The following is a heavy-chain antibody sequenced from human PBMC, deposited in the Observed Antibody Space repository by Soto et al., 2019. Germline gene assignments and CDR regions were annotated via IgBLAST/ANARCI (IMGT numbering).Heavy chain of an antibody. Sequence: EVQLVESGGGLVQPGGSLRISCVTSGFTFNNYWMSWVRQAPGKGLEWVANIKKDGSEIYYVDSVKGRFTISRDNAKNSLYLQMNSLRAEDTAVYYCAAYQRPSGNWFDPWGQGTLVTVSS. D-gene: IGHD2-2*01. J-gene: IGHJ5*02. CDR1: GFTFNNYW. CDR2: IKKDGSEI. CDR3: AAYQRPSGNWFDP. V-gene: IGHV3-7*01.